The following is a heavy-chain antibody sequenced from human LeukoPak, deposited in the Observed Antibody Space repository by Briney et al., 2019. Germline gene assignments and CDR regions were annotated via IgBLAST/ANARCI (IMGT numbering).Heavy chain of an antibody. V-gene: IGHV3-23*01. CDR2: ISGNGGST. J-gene: IGHJ4*02. CDR3: ASQKENFYDSSGNK. D-gene: IGHD3-22*01. CDR1: GFTFSSYA. Sequence: PGGSLRLSCAASGFTFSSYAMSWVRQAPGKGLEWVSAISGNGGSTYYADSVKGRFTISRDNSKNTLYMQMNGLRAEDTAVYFCASQKENFYDSSGNKWGQGTLVTVSS.